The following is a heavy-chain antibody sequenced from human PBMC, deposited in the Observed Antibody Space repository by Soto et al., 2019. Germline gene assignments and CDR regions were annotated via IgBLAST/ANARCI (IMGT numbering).Heavy chain of an antibody. CDR2: INESGST. V-gene: IGHV4-34*01. CDR3: ARSRRGFGSSWYDWFDP. J-gene: IGHJ5*02. D-gene: IGHD6-13*01. Sequence: TLSLTCAVYGGSVSGHDWSWILQPPGKGLEWIGEINESGSTKYTPSLKSRVTTSLDTSKNQFSLKLSSVTAADTAVYYCARSRRGFGSSWYDWFDPWGQGTLVTVSS. CDR1: GGSVSGHD.